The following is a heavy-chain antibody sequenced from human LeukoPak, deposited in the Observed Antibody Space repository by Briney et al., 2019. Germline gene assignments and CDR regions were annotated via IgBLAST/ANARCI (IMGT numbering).Heavy chain of an antibody. J-gene: IGHJ4*02. D-gene: IGHD2-8*01. V-gene: IGHV5-51*01. Sequence: LGESLKISCKGSGYSFTSYWIGWVRQMPGKGLEWMGIIYPGDSDTRYSPSFQGQVTISADKSISTAYLQWSSLKASDTAMYYCARQATPRLYVDYFDYWGQGTLVTVSS. CDR1: GYSFTSYW. CDR2: IYPGDSDT. CDR3: ARQATPRLYVDYFDY.